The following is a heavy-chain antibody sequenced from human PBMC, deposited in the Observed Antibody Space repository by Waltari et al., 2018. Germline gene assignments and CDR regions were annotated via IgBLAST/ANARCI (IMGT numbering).Heavy chain of an antibody. CDR2: IYYSGST. CDR3: ARGLS. Sequence: QLQLQESGPGLVKPSETLSLTCPVSGGSIRNSSDYWGWIRQPPGKGLEWIGSIYYSGSTYYNPSLKSRVTISVDTSKNQFSLKLSSVTAADTAVYYCARGLSWGKGTTVTISS. CDR1: GGSIRNSSDY. J-gene: IGHJ6*04. V-gene: IGHV4-39*07.